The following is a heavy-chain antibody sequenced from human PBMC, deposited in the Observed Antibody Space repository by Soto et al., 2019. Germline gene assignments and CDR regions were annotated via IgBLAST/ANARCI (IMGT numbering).Heavy chain of an antibody. Sequence: PSETLSLTCSVSGYLISSGYYWGWVRQTPGKGLEWLGSIDYSGRTYKNPSLKSRVSASVDLSKNQFSLKLSSVTAADTAVYYCARGGNYDFWSGYYHRFDWFDPWGQGTLVTVSS. CDR1: GYLISSGYY. CDR2: IDYSGRT. CDR3: ARGGNYDFWSGYYHRFDWFDP. V-gene: IGHV4-38-2*02. D-gene: IGHD3-3*01. J-gene: IGHJ5*02.